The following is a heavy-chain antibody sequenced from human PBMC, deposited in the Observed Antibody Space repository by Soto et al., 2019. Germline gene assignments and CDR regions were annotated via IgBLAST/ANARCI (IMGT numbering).Heavy chain of an antibody. V-gene: IGHV1-69*06. J-gene: IGHJ6*02. D-gene: IGHD3-16*01. CDR1: GFTFNVYG. Sequence: QVQLVQSGAEVKNPGSSVKVSCKTSGFTFNVYGIHWVRHAPGQGLEWMGGLIPIYDEPYYAQKFQGRVTKTADKSTTTVHLELSSLRSEDTAVYFCAKVRDPHLDHYALDVWGQGTTVTVS. CDR3: AKVRDPHLDHYALDV. CDR2: LIPIYDEP.